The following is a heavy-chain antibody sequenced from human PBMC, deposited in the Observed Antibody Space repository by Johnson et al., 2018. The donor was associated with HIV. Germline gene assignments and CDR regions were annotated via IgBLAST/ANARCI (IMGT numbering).Heavy chain of an antibody. CDR1: GFTFGSYG. J-gene: IGHJ3*02. CDR2: IKQDGSEK. V-gene: IGHV3-7*03. Sequence: VQLVESGGGVVQPGRSLRLSCAASGFTFGSYGMHWVRQAPGKGLEWVANIKQDGSEKYYVDSVKGRFTISRDNAKSSLYLQMNSLRAEDTAVYYCAKDFGIVVGKSAFDIWGQGTMVTVSS. CDR3: AKDFGIVVGKSAFDI. D-gene: IGHD3-22*01.